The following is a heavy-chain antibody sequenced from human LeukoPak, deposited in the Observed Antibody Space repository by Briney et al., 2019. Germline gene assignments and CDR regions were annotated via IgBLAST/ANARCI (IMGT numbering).Heavy chain of an antibody. CDR1: GYTFTNNW. V-gene: IGHV1-46*01. D-gene: IGHD4-23*01. CDR2: INPTGTWT. Sequence: ASVKVSCKASGYTFTNNWMHWVRQAPGQGLEWVGLINPTGTWTLYVQNFQGRITLTRDMSTTTDYMELSSLTSEDTAVYYCARDNSVGGIAWWFDPWGQGTLVTVSS. CDR3: ARDNSVGGIAWWFDP. J-gene: IGHJ5*01.